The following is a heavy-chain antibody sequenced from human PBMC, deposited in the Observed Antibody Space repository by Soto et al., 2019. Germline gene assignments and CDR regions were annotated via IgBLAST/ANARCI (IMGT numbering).Heavy chain of an antibody. D-gene: IGHD4-17*01. CDR3: ARGVDYGGNSAAFDI. J-gene: IGHJ3*02. Sequence: SETLSLTCTVSGGSISNYYWSWIRQPPGKGLEWIGYIYYSGSTNYNPSLKSRVTISVDTSKNQFSLKLSSVTAADTAVYYCARGVDYGGNSAAFDIWGQGTMVTVSS. CDR2: IYYSGST. V-gene: IGHV4-59*01. CDR1: GGSISNYY.